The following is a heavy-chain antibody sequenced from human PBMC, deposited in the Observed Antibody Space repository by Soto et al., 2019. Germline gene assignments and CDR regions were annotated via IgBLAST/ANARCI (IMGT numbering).Heavy chain of an antibody. CDR3: AKGGAYYYDSSGDYDY. CDR2: ISGSGGST. D-gene: IGHD3-22*01. V-gene: IGHV3-23*01. Sequence: EVQLLESGGGLVQPGGSLRLSCAASGFTFSSYAMSWVRQAPGKGLEWVSAISGSGGSTYYADSVKGRFTISRDTSKNRSYRQRNSRRVEDTDVYYCAKGGAYYYDSSGDYDYWGEGTLVTVSS. CDR1: GFTFSSYA. J-gene: IGHJ4*02.